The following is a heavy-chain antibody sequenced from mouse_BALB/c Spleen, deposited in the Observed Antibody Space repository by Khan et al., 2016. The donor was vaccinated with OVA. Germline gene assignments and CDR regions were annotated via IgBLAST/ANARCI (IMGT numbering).Heavy chain of an antibody. J-gene: IGHJ3*01. CDR1: GYTFTSYY. D-gene: IGHD2-1*01. CDR3: AREGYYGNSRAWFAY. V-gene: IGHV1S56*01. Sequence: QVQLKQSGPELVKPRASVRISCKASGYTFTSYYIHWVRQRPGQGLEWIGWIYPGNVNTHYNENFKGKATLTADKSSSTAYMHLSSLTSEDSAVYFCAREGYYGNSRAWFAYWGQGTLVTVSA. CDR2: IYPGNVNT.